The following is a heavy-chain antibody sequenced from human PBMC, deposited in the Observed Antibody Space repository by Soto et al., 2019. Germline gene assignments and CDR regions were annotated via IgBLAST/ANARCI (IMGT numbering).Heavy chain of an antibody. CDR3: GRGSLRRADILSPTRNFAL. CDR2: ISFNGGKK. V-gene: IGHV3-30*04. CDR1: GFNFTYNA. D-gene: IGHD3-9*01. J-gene: IGHJ2*01. Sequence: QEQLVESGGGVVRPGKSLRLSCAASGFNFTYNAMHWVRQAPGKGLEWVAVISFNGGKKFYARSVKGRFTISRDNSKNTLYIKFSNQRTGDTAVYYCGRGSLRRADILSPTRNFALWGQGTLVAAS.